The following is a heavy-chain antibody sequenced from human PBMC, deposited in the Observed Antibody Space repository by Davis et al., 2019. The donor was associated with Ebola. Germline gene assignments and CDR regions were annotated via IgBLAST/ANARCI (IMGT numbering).Heavy chain of an antibody. Sequence: ASVKVSCKASGYRFTSYYMHWVRQAPGQGLEWMGIINPITGGTSYAQNFQVRVNMTRDTSTSTVYMELSSLRSEDTALYYCAREGGRYYDSSGYDFDIWGQGTTVKVSS. CDR1: GYRFTSYY. V-gene: IGHV1-46*01. J-gene: IGHJ3*02. D-gene: IGHD3-22*01. CDR3: AREGGRYYDSSGYDFDI. CDR2: INPITGGT.